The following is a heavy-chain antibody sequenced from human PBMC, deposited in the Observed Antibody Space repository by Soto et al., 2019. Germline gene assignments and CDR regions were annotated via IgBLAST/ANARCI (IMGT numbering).Heavy chain of an antibody. CDR2: IFSNDEK. CDR1: GFSLSNARMG. Sequence: SCPTLVNPTETLTLTCTVPGFSLSNARMGVSWIRQPPGKALEWLAHIFSNDEKSYSTSLKSRLTISKDTSKSQVVLTMTNMDPVDTATYYCARGDVYYYYGMDVWGQGTTVTVSS. D-gene: IGHD3-10*01. CDR3: ARGDVYYYYGMDV. V-gene: IGHV2-26*01. J-gene: IGHJ6*02.